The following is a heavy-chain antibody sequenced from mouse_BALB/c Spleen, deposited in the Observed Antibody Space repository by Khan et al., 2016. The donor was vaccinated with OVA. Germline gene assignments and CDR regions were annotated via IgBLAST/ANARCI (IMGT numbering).Heavy chain of an antibody. CDR1: GFTFSNYA. CDR2: ISSGGNT. J-gene: IGHJ4*01. CDR3: ARLVDY. Sequence: EVELVESGGGLVKPGGSLKLSCAGSGFTFSNYAMSWVRLTPEKRLEWVASISSGGNTYYPDSVKGRFTISRDNARNILYLQMSSLRSEDTAMYNCARLVDYGGQGTSVTVSS. V-gene: IGHV5-6-5*01.